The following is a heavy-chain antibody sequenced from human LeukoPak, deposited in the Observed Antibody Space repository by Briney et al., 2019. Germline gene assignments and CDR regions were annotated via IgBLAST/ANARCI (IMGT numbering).Heavy chain of an antibody. CDR2: INSDGSST. CDR3: ARPLAAAGSVYGMDV. Sequence: GGSLRLSCAASGFTFSSYWMHWVRQAPGKGLVWVSRINSDGSSTSYADSVKGRFTISRDNAKNTLYLQMNSLRAEDTAVYYCARPLAAAGSVYGMDVWGQGTTVTVSS. D-gene: IGHD6-13*01. CDR1: GFTFSSYW. V-gene: IGHV3-74*01. J-gene: IGHJ6*02.